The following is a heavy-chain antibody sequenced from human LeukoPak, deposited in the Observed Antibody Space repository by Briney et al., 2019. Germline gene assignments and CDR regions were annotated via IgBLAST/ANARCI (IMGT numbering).Heavy chain of an antibody. D-gene: IGHD5-12*01. Sequence: APVKVSCKASGYTFTSYGISWVRQAPGQGLEWMGWISAYNGNTNYAQKLQGRVTMTTDTSTSTAYMELRSLRSDDTAVYYCARAAAVDIVATIPDDYWGQGTLVTVSS. V-gene: IGHV1-18*01. CDR3: ARAAAVDIVATIPDDY. CDR2: ISAYNGNT. CDR1: GYTFTSYG. J-gene: IGHJ4*02.